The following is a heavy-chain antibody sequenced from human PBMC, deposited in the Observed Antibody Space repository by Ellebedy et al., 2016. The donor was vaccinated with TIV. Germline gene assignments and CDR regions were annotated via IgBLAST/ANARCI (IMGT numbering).Heavy chain of an antibody. Sequence: ASVKVSXXASGYTFTGYYMHWVRQAPGKGLEWMGWINPNSGDTNFAQNFQGRVAMTRDTSISTAYMELSSLRSDDSAVYYCARDIRGIQAFDIWGQGTMVTVSS. D-gene: IGHD5-18*01. J-gene: IGHJ3*02. CDR1: GYTFTGYY. CDR2: INPNSGDT. V-gene: IGHV1-2*02. CDR3: ARDIRGIQAFDI.